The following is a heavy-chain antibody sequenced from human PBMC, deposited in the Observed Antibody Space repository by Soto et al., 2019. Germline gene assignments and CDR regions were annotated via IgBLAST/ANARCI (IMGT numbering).Heavy chain of an antibody. V-gene: IGHV4-39*01. CDR3: ARLKGAYYYDSSGYAHNWFDP. CDR2: IYYSGST. D-gene: IGHD3-22*01. J-gene: IGHJ5*02. Sequence: SETLSLTCTVSGGSISSSSYYWGWIRQPPGKGLEWIGSIYYSGSTYYNPSLKSRVTISVDTSKNQFSLKLSSVTAADTAVYYCARLKGAYYYDSSGYAHNWFDPWGQGTLVTVSS. CDR1: GGSISSSSYY.